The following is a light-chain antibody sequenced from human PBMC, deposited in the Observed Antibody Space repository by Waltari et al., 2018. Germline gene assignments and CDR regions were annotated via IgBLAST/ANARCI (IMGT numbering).Light chain of an antibody. V-gene: IGLV2-23*02. CDR1: SRDVGSYHL. Sequence: QSALTQPASASGSPGQPITPSCTGTSRDVGSYHLVPWYQQPPGKGPNLNIYDVTTRPSGVAHRFSGSKSGDTAALSISGLQAEDEADYYCCSYASGSTYVFGSGTKVTVL. J-gene: IGLJ1*01. CDR2: DVT. CDR3: CSYASGSTYV.